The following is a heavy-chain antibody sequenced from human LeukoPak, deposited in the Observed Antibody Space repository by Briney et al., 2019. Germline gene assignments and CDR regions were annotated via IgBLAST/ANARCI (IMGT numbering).Heavy chain of an antibody. CDR2: ISGSGGHT. V-gene: IGHV3-23*01. CDR1: GFTFNSYV. J-gene: IGHJ4*02. CDR3: ARVYGVLGSRDQQLLH. D-gene: IGHD6-13*01. Sequence: GGSLRLSCAASGFTFNSYVMTWVRQAPGKGLEWVSVISGSGGHTYSADSVKGRFTISRDNAKNSLYLQMNSLRAEDTAVYYCARVYGVLGSRDQQLLHWGQGTLVTVSS.